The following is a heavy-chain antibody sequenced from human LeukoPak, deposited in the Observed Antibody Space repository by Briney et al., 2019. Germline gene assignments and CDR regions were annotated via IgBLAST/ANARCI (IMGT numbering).Heavy chain of an antibody. CDR1: GFTFSSYS. V-gene: IGHV3-21*01. Sequence: GGSLRLSCAASGFTFSSYSMNWVRQAPGKGLEWVSSISSSSSYIYYADSVKGRFTISRDNAKNSLYLQMNSLRAEDTAVYYCAREPGVRDYFDYWGQGTLVTASS. J-gene: IGHJ4*02. CDR2: ISSSSSYI. CDR3: AREPGVRDYFDY. D-gene: IGHD1-1*01.